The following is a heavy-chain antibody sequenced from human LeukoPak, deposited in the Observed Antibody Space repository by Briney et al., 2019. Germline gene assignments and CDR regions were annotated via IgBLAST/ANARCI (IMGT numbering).Heavy chain of an antibody. CDR1: GGTFSSYA. CDR2: IIPIFGTA. V-gene: IGHV1-69*05. Sequence: SVKVSCEASGGTFSSYAISWVRQAPGQGLEWMGGIIPIFGTANYAQKFQGRVTITTDESTSTAYMELSSLRSEDTAVYYCARAFCSGGSCYPAGWFDPWGQGTLVTVSS. D-gene: IGHD2-15*01. CDR3: ARAFCSGGSCYPAGWFDP. J-gene: IGHJ5*02.